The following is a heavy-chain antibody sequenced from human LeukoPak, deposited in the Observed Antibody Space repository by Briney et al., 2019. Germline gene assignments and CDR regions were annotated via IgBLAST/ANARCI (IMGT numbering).Heavy chain of an antibody. CDR3: ARDAYYYDSSSYYRNAFDI. J-gene: IGHJ3*02. V-gene: IGHV3-11*01. D-gene: IGHD3-22*01. CDR1: GFTFSDYY. CDR2: IYGIDSTI. Sequence: GGSLRLSCAASGFTFSDYYMSWIRQAPGKGLEWLSYIYGIDSTISYAASVKGRFTISRDNAKYSLYLQMNSLRAEDTAVYYCARDAYYYDSSSYYRNAFDIWGQGTVVTVSS.